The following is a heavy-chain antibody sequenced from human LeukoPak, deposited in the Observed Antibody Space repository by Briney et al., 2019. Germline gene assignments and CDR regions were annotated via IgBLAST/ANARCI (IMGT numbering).Heavy chain of an antibody. V-gene: IGHV4-59*08. J-gene: IGHJ2*01. CDR2: IYYSGST. CDR1: GGSISSYY. CDR3: ARLLRVYCSSTSCYFYWYFDL. D-gene: IGHD2-2*01. Sequence: SGTLSLTCTVSGGSISSYYWSWIRQPPGKGLEWIGYIYYSGSTNYNPSLKSRVTISVDTSKHQFSLKLSSVTAADTAVYYCARLLRVYCSSTSCYFYWYFDLWGRGTLVTVSS.